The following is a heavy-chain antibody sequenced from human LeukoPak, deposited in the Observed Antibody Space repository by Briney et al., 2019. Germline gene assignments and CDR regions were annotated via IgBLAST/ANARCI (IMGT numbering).Heavy chain of an antibody. CDR3: ARRYDPAAADDAFDI. D-gene: IGHD2-2*01. J-gene: IGHJ3*02. CDR2: FYPGNSDT. Sequence: GESLKISCKGSGYSFTSYWIGWVRQMPGKGLEWMVIFYPGNSDTRYSPSFQGQVTISADKSISTAYLQWSSLKASDTVRYYCARRYDPAAADDAFDIWGQGTMVTVSS. CDR1: GYSFTSYW. V-gene: IGHV5-51*01.